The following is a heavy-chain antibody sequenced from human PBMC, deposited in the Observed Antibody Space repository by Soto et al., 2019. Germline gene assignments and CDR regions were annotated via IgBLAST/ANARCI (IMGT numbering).Heavy chain of an antibody. J-gene: IGHJ4*02. D-gene: IGHD3-3*01. CDR3: ASKISGARPHHDFWSGYYPFDY. CDR1: GGSISSSSYY. Sequence: SETLSLTCTVSGGSISSSSYYWGWIRQPPGKGLEWIGSIYYSGSTYYNPSLKSRVTISVDTSKNQFSLKLSSVTAADTAVYYCASKISGARPHHDFWSGYYPFDYWGQGTLVTVSS. V-gene: IGHV4-39*01. CDR2: IYYSGST.